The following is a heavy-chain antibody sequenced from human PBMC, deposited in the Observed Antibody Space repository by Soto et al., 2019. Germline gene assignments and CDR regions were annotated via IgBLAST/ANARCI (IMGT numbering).Heavy chain of an antibody. CDR3: ARTCSGGSCYSSYYYGMDV. V-gene: IGHV1-2*02. CDR2: INPNSGGT. D-gene: IGHD2-15*01. CDR1: QYTFTDYY. Sequence: ASVKVSCKASQYTFTDYYIHWVRQAPGQGLEWMGRINPNSGGTNSPQKFQGRVTMTRDTSINTASMALSRLRSDDTAVYYCARTCSGGSCYSSYYYGMDVWRQGTTVTVSS. J-gene: IGHJ6*02.